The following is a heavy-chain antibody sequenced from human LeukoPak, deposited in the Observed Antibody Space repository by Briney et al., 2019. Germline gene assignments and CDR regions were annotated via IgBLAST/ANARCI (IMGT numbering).Heavy chain of an antibody. Sequence: SQTLSLTCAICGGNVPGNTTSWIWFRQSPSRGLEWLARTYFWGVWHTLYADSVNGRININRDTFKNQYSLQLNSGTPADSAVYYCARQTDLWDWGQGTLVTVSS. V-gene: IGHV6-1*01. CDR1: GGNVPGNTTS. J-gene: IGHJ4*02. D-gene: IGHD7-27*01. CDR2: TYFWGVWHT. CDR3: ARQTDLWD.